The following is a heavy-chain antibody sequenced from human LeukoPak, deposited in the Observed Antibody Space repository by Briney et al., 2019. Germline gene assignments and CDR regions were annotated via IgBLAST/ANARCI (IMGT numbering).Heavy chain of an antibody. CDR2: IRKDGGET. J-gene: IGHJ4*02. CDR1: GFPFSNYW. D-gene: IGHD4-17*01. V-gene: IGHV3-7*03. CDR3: VRVLTVTFDS. Sequence: GGSLRLSCAASGFPFSNYWMNWVRQAPGNALEWVAYIRKDGGETYYVDSVKGRFTISRDNAKNSLYLQMNSLRAEDTAVYYCVRVLTVTFDSWGQGTLVTVSS.